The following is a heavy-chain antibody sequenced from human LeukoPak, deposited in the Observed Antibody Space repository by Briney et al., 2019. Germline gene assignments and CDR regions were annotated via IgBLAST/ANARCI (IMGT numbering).Heavy chain of an antibody. CDR2: ISGSSGST. CDR3: AKSYYYDSSGQYYFDH. CDR1: GFTFSRSA. J-gene: IGHJ4*02. D-gene: IGHD3-22*01. V-gene: IGHV3-23*01. Sequence: GGSLRLSCAVSGFTFSRSAMSWVHQAPGNGLEWVSGISGSSGSTNYADSVKGRFTISRDKSKNTLHLQMNSLRAEDTAVYYCAKSYYYDSSGQYYFDHWGQGTLVTVSS.